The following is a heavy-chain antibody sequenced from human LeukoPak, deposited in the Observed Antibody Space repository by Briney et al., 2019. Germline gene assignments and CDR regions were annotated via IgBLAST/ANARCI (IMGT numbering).Heavy chain of an antibody. CDR1: GVTFSSYV. Sequence: GGSLRLSCAASGVTFSSYVMSWVRQAPGKGLERVSTISNSDGNPYYADSVKSRFTTSKDNSNNTLYLQMNSLTAEDSAIYYCAKATGTLGNWGQGTLVTVSS. CDR2: ISNSDGNP. D-gene: IGHD1-1*01. V-gene: IGHV3-23*01. CDR3: AKATGTLGN. J-gene: IGHJ4*02.